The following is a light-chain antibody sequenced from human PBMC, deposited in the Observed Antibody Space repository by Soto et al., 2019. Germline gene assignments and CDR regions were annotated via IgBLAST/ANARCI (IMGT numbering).Light chain of an antibody. J-gene: IGKJ5*01. CDR1: QDISIF. CDR3: QQFHDLPIT. CDR2: DAT. Sequence: DIQLTQSPPSLSASIGDRVTITCQATQDISIFLNWYQQTQGKAPELLIYDATILETGVPSRFSGSRSGTDFTFTVSGLQPEDLATDYCQQFHDLPITFGQGTRLEI. V-gene: IGKV1-33*01.